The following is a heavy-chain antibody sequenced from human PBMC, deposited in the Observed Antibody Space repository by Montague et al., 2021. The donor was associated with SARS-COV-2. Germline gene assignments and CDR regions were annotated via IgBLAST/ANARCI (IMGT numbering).Heavy chain of an antibody. CDR1: GYSFTSYW. J-gene: IGHJ6*02. Sequence: QSGAEVKKPGESLKISCKGSGYSFTSYWIGWVRQMPGKGLEWMGIIYPGDSDTRYSPSFQGPVTISADKSISTAYLQWSSLKASDTAMYYCARLSHSGYDWLYGMDVWGQGPTVTVSS. CDR2: IYPGDSDT. CDR3: ARLSHSGYDWLYGMDV. D-gene: IGHD5-12*01. V-gene: IGHV5-51*01.